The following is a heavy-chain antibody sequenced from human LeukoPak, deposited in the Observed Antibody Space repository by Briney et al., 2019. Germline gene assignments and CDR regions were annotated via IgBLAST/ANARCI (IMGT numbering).Heavy chain of an antibody. CDR2: INPNSGGT. D-gene: IGHD1-26*01. CDR3: ARPDGGSYLLNAFDI. J-gene: IGHJ3*02. CDR1: GYTFTSYD. V-gene: IGHV1-2*02. Sequence: GASVKVSCKASGYTFTSYDINWVRQAPGQGLEWMGWINPNSGGTNYAQKFQGRVTMTRDTSISTAYMELSRLRSDDTAVYYCARPDGGSYLLNAFDIWGQGTMVTVSS.